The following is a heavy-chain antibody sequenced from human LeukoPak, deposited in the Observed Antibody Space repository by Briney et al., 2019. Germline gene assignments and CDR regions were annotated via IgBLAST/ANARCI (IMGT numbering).Heavy chain of an antibody. V-gene: IGHV3-9*02. Sequence: PGRSLRLSCAASGFTSDDYAMHWVRQAPGKGLEWVSGISWNSGSIGYADSVKGRFTISRDNAKNSLYLQMNSLRAEDTALYYCAKGGYCSSTSCYFDYWGQGTLVTVSS. D-gene: IGHD2-2*01. CDR2: ISWNSGSI. J-gene: IGHJ4*02. CDR3: AKGGYCSSTSCYFDY. CDR1: GFTSDDYA.